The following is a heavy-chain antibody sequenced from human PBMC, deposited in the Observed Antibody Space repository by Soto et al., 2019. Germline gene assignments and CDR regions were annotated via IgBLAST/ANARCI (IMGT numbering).Heavy chain of an antibody. CDR1: GFTCINAW. CDR2: IKSKTDGGTT. Sequence: VGSLRHSCAASGFTCINAWMSWVRQAPGKGLEWVGRIKSKTDGGTTDYAAPVKGRFTISRDDSKNTLYLQMNSLKTEDTAVYYCTTDPVTMIVVVPSSGWGQGTLVTVSS. D-gene: IGHD3-22*01. J-gene: IGHJ4*02. CDR3: TTDPVTMIVVVPSSG. V-gene: IGHV3-15*07.